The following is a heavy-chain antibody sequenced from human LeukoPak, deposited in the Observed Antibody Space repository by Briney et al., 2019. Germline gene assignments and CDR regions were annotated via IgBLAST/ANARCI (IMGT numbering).Heavy chain of an antibody. CDR3: ARQYYDSSGHFDY. D-gene: IGHD3-22*01. J-gene: IGHJ4*02. CDR1: GYSISSGYY. CDR2: IYHSGST. V-gene: IGHV4-38-2*01. Sequence: PSETLSLTCAVSGYSISSGYYCGWIRQTPGKGLEWIGSIYHSGSTYYNPSLKSRVTISVDTSKNQFSLKLSSVTAADTAVYYCARQYYDSSGHFDYWGQGTLVTVSS.